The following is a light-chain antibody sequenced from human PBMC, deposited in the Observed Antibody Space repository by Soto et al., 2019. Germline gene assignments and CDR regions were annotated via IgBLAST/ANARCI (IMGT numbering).Light chain of an antibody. J-gene: IGKJ4*01. CDR1: QSLTNNY. Sequence: ELVLTQSPGTLSLSPGERATLSCRASQSLTNNYLAWYQQKPGQAPRLLIYAASSRATGIPDRFSGSGSETDFTLTISRLEPEDFAVYYCQQYGSSLPVTVGGGTNVEIK. V-gene: IGKV3-20*01. CDR2: AAS. CDR3: QQYGSSLPVT.